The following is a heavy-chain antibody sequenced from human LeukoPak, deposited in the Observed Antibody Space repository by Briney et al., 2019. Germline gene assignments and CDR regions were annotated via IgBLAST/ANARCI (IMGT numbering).Heavy chain of an antibody. J-gene: IGHJ4*02. CDR1: GYTFTSCY. Sequence: GASVKVSCKASGYTFTSCYMHWVRQAPGQGLEWMGIIHPSGGSTTYAQKFQGRVTMTRDTSTSTVYMELSSLRSEDTAVYYCARGRDDYNYFDYWGQGTLVTVSS. CDR3: ARGRDDYNYFDY. D-gene: IGHD5-24*01. V-gene: IGHV1-46*01. CDR2: IHPSGGST.